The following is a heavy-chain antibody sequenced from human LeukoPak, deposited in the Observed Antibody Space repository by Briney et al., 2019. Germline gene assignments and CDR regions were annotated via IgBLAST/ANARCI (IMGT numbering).Heavy chain of an antibody. Sequence: ASVKVSCKASGYTFASYDINWVRQATGQGLEWMGWMNPNSGNTGYAQKFQGRVTMTRNTSISTAYMELSSLRSEDTAVYYCAVVVMPSLGYYYYGMDVWGQGTTVTVSS. J-gene: IGHJ6*02. V-gene: IGHV1-8*01. CDR3: AVVVMPSLGYYYYGMDV. CDR1: GYTFASYD. D-gene: IGHD3-22*01. CDR2: MNPNSGNT.